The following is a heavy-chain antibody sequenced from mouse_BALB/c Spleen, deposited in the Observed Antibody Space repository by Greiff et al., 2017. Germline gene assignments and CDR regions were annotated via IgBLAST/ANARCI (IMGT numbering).Heavy chain of an antibody. CDR3: TIAYYYGSY. V-gene: IGHV1S22*01. D-gene: IGHD1-1*01. CDR2: IYPGSGST. CDR1: GYTFTSYW. J-gene: IGHJ3*01. Sequence: LQQPGSELVRPRASVKLSCKASGYTFTSYWMHWVKQRHGQGLEWIGNIYPGSGSTNYDEKFKSKGTLTVDTSSSTAYMHLSSLTSEDSAVYYCTIAYYYGSYWGQGTLVTVSA.